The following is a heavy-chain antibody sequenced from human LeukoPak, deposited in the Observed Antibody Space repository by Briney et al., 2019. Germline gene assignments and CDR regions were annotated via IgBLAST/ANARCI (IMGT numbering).Heavy chain of an antibody. CDR3: ARQGGWGSYNY. V-gene: IGHV5-51*01. CDR1: GYGFTSYW. J-gene: IGHJ4*02. Sequence: GVSLTISCKGSGYGFTSYWIGWARQMRGKGLGWMGIIYPGDSDTRYSPSFQGQVTISADKSISTAYLQWSSLKASDTAMYYCARQGGWGSYNYWGQGTLVTVSS. CDR2: IYPGDSDT. D-gene: IGHD3-16*01.